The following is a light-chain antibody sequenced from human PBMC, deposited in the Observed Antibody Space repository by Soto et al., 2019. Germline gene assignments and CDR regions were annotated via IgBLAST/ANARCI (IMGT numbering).Light chain of an antibody. CDR1: SSDIGGYNY. J-gene: IGLJ2*01. CDR2: DVS. Sequence: QSALAQPASVSGSPGQSITISCTGSSSDIGGYNYVSWYQQHPGKAPKLIIYDVSNRHSGVSDRISGSKSGNTASLTISGLQTGDEASYYCSSYTISTTVIFGGGTKLTVL. V-gene: IGLV2-14*03. CDR3: SSYTISTTVI.